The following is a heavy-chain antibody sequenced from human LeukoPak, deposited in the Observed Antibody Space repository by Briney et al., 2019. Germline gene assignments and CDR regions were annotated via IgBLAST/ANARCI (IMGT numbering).Heavy chain of an antibody. J-gene: IGHJ5*02. CDR3: ARVVVAATGWFDP. CDR2: IYPGDSDT. Sequence: GESLKISCKGSGYSFTSYWIGWARQMPGKGLEWMGIIYPGDSDTRYSPSFQGQVTISADKSISTAYLQWSSLKASDTAMYYCARVVVAATGWFDPWGQGTLVTVSS. D-gene: IGHD2-15*01. V-gene: IGHV5-51*01. CDR1: GYSFTSYW.